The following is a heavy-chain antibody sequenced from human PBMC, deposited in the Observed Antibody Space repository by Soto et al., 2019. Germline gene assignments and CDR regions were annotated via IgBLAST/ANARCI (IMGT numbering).Heavy chain of an antibody. D-gene: IGHD3-9*01. J-gene: IGHJ3*02. Sequence: ASVKVSCKASGYTFSSYGISWVRQAPGQGLEWMGWISGYNGNTNYAQKLQARVTMTTDTSTSTSYMEARSLRSDDTALYYCARVPYYDLLTNRTDAFDIWGQGKTVTVS. CDR1: GYTFSSYG. CDR2: ISGYNGNT. CDR3: ARVPYYDLLTNRTDAFDI. V-gene: IGHV1-18*01.